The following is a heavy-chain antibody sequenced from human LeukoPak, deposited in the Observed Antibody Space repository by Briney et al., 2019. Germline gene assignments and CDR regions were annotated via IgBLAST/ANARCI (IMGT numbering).Heavy chain of an antibody. CDR3: TSLLRGTYYYDSSGYYD. CDR2: IIPIFGTA. D-gene: IGHD3-22*01. CDR1: GGTFSSYA. J-gene: IGHJ4*02. Sequence: SVKVSCKASGGTFSSYAISWVRQAPGQGLEWMGRIIPIFGTANYAQKFQGRVTITTDESTSTAYMELGSLRSEDTAVYYCTSLLRGTYYYDSSGYYDWGQGTLVTVSS. V-gene: IGHV1-69*05.